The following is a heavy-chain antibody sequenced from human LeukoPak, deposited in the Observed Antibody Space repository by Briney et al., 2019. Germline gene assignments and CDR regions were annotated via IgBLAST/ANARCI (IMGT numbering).Heavy chain of an antibody. D-gene: IGHD3-10*01. V-gene: IGHV1-18*01. J-gene: IGHJ6*02. CDR3: ARGSIGPVGLWFGELPYYYYGMDV. CDR2: MSAYNGNT. CDR1: VYTFTSYG. Sequence: ASVKVSCPCSVYTFTSYGISWLRQAPAQGVAWMGWMSAYNGNTNYAQKLQGIVTMTTDTSTSTAYMELRSLRSDDTAVYYCARGSIGPVGLWFGELPYYYYGMDVWGQGTTVTVSS.